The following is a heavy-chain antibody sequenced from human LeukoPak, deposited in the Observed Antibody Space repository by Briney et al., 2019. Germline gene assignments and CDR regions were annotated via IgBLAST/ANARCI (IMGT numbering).Heavy chain of an antibody. CDR2: INPNSGNT. CDR3: ARDPMSVTIRGY. V-gene: IGHV1-8*01. D-gene: IGHD3-3*01. J-gene: IGHJ4*02. CDR1: GYTFTSYD. Sequence: GASVKVSCKASGYTFTSYDINWVRQATGQGLEWMGWINPNSGNTGYAQKFQGRVTMTRNTSISTAYMELSSLRSEDTAVYYCARDPMSVTIRGYWGQGTLVTVSS.